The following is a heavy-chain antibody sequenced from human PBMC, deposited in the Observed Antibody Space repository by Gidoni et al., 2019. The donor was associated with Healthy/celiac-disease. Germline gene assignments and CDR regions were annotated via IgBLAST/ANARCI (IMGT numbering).Heavy chain of an antibody. Sequence: EVLLVESGGGRVTPGGSLRLCCAAPGSTFSSCCMNWGRQAQGKGLEWVSAISSSSSYIYYADAVQGRFTVSRDNANNSLYLQMNRLRAEVTAVDYCARDMDSCASGGDYYYYYGMDVWGQGTTVTASS. CDR1: GSTFSSCC. V-gene: IGHV3-21*01. J-gene: IGHJ6*02. D-gene: IGHD2-15*01. CDR2: ISSSSSYI. CDR3: ARDMDSCASGGDYYYYYGMDV.